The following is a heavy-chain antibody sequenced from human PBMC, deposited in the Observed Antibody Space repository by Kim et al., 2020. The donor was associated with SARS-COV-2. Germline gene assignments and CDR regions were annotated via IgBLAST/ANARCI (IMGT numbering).Heavy chain of an antibody. CDR1: GFTFSNAW. J-gene: IGHJ6*02. D-gene: IGHD5-18*01. CDR3: TTEDSYGTLLWYYGMDV. V-gene: IGHV3-15*01. CDR2: IKSKTDGGTT. Sequence: GGSLRLSCAASGFTFSNAWMSWVRQAPGKGLEWVGRIKSKTDGGTTDYAAPVKGRFIISRDDSKNTLYLQMNSLKTEDTAVYYCTTEDSYGTLLWYYGMDVWGQGTTVTVSS.